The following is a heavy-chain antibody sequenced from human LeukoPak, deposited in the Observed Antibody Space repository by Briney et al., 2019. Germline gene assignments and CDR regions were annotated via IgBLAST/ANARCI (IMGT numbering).Heavy chain of an antibody. J-gene: IGHJ4*02. CDR1: GYTFTTYY. CDR2: INTGNGNS. CDR3: VREYPGGYFDF. V-gene: IGHV1-46*03. Sequence: ASVKVSCKASGYTFTTYYIHWVRQAPGQGLEWMGMINTGNGNSNLPQRSQARVTMTRDTSTSTVCMELSSLRTEDTAMYYCVREYPGGYFDFWGQGTLVTVSS. D-gene: IGHD3-16*01.